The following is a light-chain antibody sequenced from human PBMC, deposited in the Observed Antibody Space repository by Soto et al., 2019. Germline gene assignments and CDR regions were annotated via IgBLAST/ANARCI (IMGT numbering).Light chain of an antibody. J-gene: IGKJ1*01. CDR2: DAS. V-gene: IGKV3-20*01. CDR3: QQYGSSLPWT. Sequence: EIVLTQSQGTVSLSPVEIAPLSYRASQSVSSSFLAWYQQKPGQAPRLFIYDASRRATGIPDRFSGSGSATDFTLTIAGLEPEDFAMYYCQQYGSSLPWTFGQGTKVDIK. CDR1: QSVSSSF.